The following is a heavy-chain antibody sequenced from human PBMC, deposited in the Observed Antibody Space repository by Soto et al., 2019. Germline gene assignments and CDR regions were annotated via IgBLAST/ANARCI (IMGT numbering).Heavy chain of an antibody. V-gene: IGHV1-69*06. D-gene: IGHD3-22*01. J-gene: IGHJ5*02. Sequence: QVQLVQSGAEVKKPGSSVKVSCKASGGTFSSYAISWVRQAPGQGLEWMGGIIPIFGTANYAQKFQGRVTITADKSTSTAYMELSSLRSEDTAVYYCARDPDYYDSSGYFVPFGPLSNWFDPWGQGTLVTVSS. CDR3: ARDPDYYDSSGYFVPFGPLSNWFDP. CDR1: GGTFSSYA. CDR2: IIPIFGTA.